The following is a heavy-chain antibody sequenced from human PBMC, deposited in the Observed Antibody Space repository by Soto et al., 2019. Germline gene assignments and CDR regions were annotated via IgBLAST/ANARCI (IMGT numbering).Heavy chain of an antibody. J-gene: IGHJ6*02. CDR3: ARGFVVPPDIVVVPASYYYGMDV. V-gene: IGHV4-34*01. D-gene: IGHD2-2*01. Sequence: PSETLSLTCAVYGGSFSGYCWSWIRQPPGKGLEWIGEINHSGSTNYNPSLKSRVTISVDTSKNQFSLKLSSVTAADTAVYYCARGFVVPPDIVVVPASYYYGMDVWGQGTTVTVSS. CDR2: INHSGST. CDR1: GGSFSGYC.